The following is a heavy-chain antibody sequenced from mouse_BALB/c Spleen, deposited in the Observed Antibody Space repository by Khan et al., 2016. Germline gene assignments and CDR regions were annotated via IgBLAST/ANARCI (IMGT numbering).Heavy chain of an antibody. CDR1: GFDFSRFW. Sequence: EVKLLESGGGLVQPGGSLRLSCAASGFDFSRFWMNWVRQAPGKGLEWIGEINPESSSTNYTPSLKDKFIISRDNAKNTLLLQMSNVRSEDTALYYCACGNYYAMDYWGQGTSVTVSS. CDR2: INPESSST. CDR3: ACGNYYAMDY. D-gene: IGHD2-1*01. V-gene: IGHV4-1*02. J-gene: IGHJ4*01.